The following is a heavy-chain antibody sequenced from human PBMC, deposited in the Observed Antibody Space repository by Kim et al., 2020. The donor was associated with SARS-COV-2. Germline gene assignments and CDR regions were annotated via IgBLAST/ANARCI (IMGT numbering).Heavy chain of an antibody. Sequence: SETLSLTCTVSGGSISSYYLSWIRQPPGKGLEWIGYIYYSGSTNYNPSLKSRVTISVDTSKNQFSLKLSSVTAADTAVYYCARRAAVSFRGWFDPWGQGT. CDR3: ARRAAVSFRGWFDP. J-gene: IGHJ5*02. D-gene: IGHD6-13*01. CDR1: GGSISSYY. V-gene: IGHV4-59*08. CDR2: IYYSGST.